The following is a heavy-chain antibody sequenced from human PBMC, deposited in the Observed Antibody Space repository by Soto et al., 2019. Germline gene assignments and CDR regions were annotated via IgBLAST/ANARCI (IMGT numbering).Heavy chain of an antibody. V-gene: IGHV5-51*01. CDR2: IYPGDSDT. CDR1: GYSFTSYW. Sequence: PGESLKISCKGSGYSFTSYWIGLVRQMPGKGLEWMGIIYPGDSDTRYSPSFQGQVTISADKSISTAYLQWSSLKASDTAMYYCAKQFCSSPSCFDPNYKVRAVGAQGTTVPFSS. J-gene: IGHJ4*02. CDR3: AKQFCSSPSCFDPNYKVRAV. D-gene: IGHD2-2*01.